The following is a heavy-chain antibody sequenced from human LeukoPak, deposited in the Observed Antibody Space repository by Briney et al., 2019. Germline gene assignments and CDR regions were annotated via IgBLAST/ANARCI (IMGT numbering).Heavy chain of an antibody. D-gene: IGHD5-12*01. CDR1: GFTFSSYG. CDR2: IRYDGSNK. J-gene: IGHJ4*02. V-gene: IGHV3-30*02. Sequence: GGSLRLSCAASGFTFSSYGMHWVRQAPGKGLEWVAFIRYDGSNKYYADSVKGRFTISRDNSKNTLYLQMNSLRAEDTAVYYCAKDGREWPRSLDYWGQGTLVTVSS. CDR3: AKDGREWPRSLDY.